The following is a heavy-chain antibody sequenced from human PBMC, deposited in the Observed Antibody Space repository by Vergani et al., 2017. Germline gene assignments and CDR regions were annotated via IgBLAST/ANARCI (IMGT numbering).Heavy chain of an antibody. D-gene: IGHD3-10*01. V-gene: IGHV1-69*02. J-gene: IGHJ4*02. CDR1: GGTFSSYP. Sequence: QVQLVQSGAEVKKPGSSVKVSCKASGGTFSSYPINWVRQAPGQGLEWMGSIIPFLGIENYAQNFQGRVTITADKSTNTAYMELRSLRSEDTAVYYCARRVRGVMGYYFDYWGQGTLVTVSS. CDR3: ARRVRGVMGYYFDY. CDR2: IIPFLGIE.